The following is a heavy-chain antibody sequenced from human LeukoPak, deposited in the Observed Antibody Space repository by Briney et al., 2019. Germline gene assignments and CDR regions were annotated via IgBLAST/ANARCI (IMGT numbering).Heavy chain of an antibody. V-gene: IGHV5-51*01. J-gene: IGHJ4*02. CDR3: ARRSSSGGYYFDY. CDR1: GYSFSSYW. CDR2: IYPGDSDI. D-gene: IGHD3-16*01. Sequence: GESLKISCKGSGYSFSSYWIGWVRQMPGKGPEWMVIIYPGDSDIKHSPSFEGQVTISADKSNSTAYLQWSSLKASDTAMYYCARRSSSGGYYFDYWGQGTLVTVSS.